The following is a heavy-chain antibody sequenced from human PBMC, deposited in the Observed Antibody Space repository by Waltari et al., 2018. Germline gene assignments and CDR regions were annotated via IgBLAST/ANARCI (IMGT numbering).Heavy chain of an antibody. CDR3: ARDMTVSQSDGFDL. CDR2: IKQDGRET. Sequence: EVQLVESGGGLVQPGGSLRLSCAASGFIFSDFYLSGVSQAPGKGREGVANIKQDGRETYDLDSVKGRFTIAKDDVGNSLSLQMNNLRVEDTAVYYCARDMTVSQSDGFDLWGQGTMVTVS. CDR1: GFIFSDFY. J-gene: IGHJ3*01. V-gene: IGHV3-7*01. D-gene: IGHD4-4*01.